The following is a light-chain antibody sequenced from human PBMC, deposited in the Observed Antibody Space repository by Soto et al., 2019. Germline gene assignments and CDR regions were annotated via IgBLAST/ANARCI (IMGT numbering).Light chain of an antibody. V-gene: IGLV1-47*01. CDR1: SSNIGNNY. J-gene: IGLJ2*01. CDR3: AAWDDSLSGVV. CDR2: RNN. Sequence: QSVLTQPPSASGTPGQRVTTSCSGSSSNIGNNYVYWYQQFPGTAPKLLIYRNNERPSGVPDRFSGSKSGTSASLAISGLRSEDEADYYCAAWDDSLSGVVFGGGTKLTVL.